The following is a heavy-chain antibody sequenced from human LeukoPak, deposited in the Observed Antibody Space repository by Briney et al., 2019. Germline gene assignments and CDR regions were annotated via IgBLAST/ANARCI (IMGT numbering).Heavy chain of an antibody. CDR1: GGSISSGSYY. J-gene: IGHJ4*02. CDR3: AREASYYGSGTYYSFDY. V-gene: IGHV4-61*02. D-gene: IGHD3-10*01. CDR2: ISSSGST. Sequence: SQTLSLTCTVSGGSISSGSYYWSWIRQPAGKGLEWIGRISSSGSTNYNPSLKSRVTMSVDTSKNQFSLKLSSVTATDTAVYYCAREASYYGSGTYYSFDYWGQGTLVTVSS.